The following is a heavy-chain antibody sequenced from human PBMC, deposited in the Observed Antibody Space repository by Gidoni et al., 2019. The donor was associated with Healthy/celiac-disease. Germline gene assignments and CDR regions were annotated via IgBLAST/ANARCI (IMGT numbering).Heavy chain of an antibody. CDR1: GDTVTSYA. Sequence: QVQRVQSGAEVKKPGASVKVSCKASGDTVTSYAMHWVRQAPGQRLEWMGWINAGNGNTKYSQKFQGRVTLTRDTSASTAYMELSSLRSEDTAVYYCARGPLARGISFGVAPDFDYWGQGTLVTVSS. V-gene: IGHV1-3*01. CDR2: INAGNGNT. D-gene: IGHD3-3*01. CDR3: ARGPLARGISFGVAPDFDY. J-gene: IGHJ4*02.